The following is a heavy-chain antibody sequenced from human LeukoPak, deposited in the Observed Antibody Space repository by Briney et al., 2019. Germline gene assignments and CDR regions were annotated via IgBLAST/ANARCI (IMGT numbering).Heavy chain of an antibody. Sequence: PGGSLRLSCAASGFTSSSYAMSWVRQAPGKGLEWVSAISGSGGSTYYADSVKGRFTISRDNSKNTLYLQMNSLRAEDTAVYYCAKDPIAARPRNWFDPWGQGTLVTVSS. D-gene: IGHD6-6*01. CDR2: ISGSGGST. J-gene: IGHJ5*02. CDR1: GFTSSSYA. CDR3: AKDPIAARPRNWFDP. V-gene: IGHV3-23*01.